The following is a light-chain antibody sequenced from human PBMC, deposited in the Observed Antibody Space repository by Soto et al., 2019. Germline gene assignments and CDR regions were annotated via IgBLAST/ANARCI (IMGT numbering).Light chain of an antibody. CDR3: HSYDRTLSSV. CDR1: TSNIGAGYD. V-gene: IGLV1-40*01. J-gene: IGLJ1*01. Sequence: QSVLTQPPSVSGAPGQTVTISCTGSTSNIGAGYDVHWYQQLPGTAPKLLIYGNSNRPSGVPDRFSGSKSGTSASLAITGLQAEDEADYYCHSYDRTLSSVFATGPKVTVL. CDR2: GNS.